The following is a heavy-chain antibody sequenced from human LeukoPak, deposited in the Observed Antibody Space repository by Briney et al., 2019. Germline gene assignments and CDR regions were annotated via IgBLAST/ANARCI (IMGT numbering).Heavy chain of an antibody. D-gene: IGHD3-22*01. CDR1: GYTFTGYY. J-gene: IGHJ6*03. CDR3: AGVRDYDSSGYHPMDV. V-gene: IGHV1-2*02. Sequence: ASVTVSCKASGYTFTGYYMHWVRQAPGQGLEWMGWINPNSGGTNYAQKFQGRVTMTRDTSISTAYMELSRLRSDDTAVYYCAGVRDYDSSGYHPMDVWGKGTTVTVSS. CDR2: INPNSGGT.